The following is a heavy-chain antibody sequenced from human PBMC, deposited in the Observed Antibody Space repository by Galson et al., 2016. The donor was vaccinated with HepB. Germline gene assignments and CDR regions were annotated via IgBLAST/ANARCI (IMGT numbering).Heavy chain of an antibody. J-gene: IGHJ4*02. Sequence: SLRLSCAASGFTLSDFYMSWIRQAPGKGLEWVSYISSSGSSISYTDSVKGRFIISRDNAKNSLYLQMDSLRAEDTAIYYCARDFSYGYGHDYWGQGTLVTVSS. CDR2: ISSSGSSI. CDR1: GFTLSDFY. V-gene: IGHV3-11*01. CDR3: ARDFSYGYGHDY. D-gene: IGHD5-18*01.